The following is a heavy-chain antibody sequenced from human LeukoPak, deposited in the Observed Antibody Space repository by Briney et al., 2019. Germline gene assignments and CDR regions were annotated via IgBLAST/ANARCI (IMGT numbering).Heavy chain of an antibody. D-gene: IGHD1-26*01. J-gene: IGHJ4*02. CDR1: GGSISSNNW. CDR3: ARGYSGSYLEGAYFDY. Sequence: SETLSLTCAVSGGSISSNNWWGWVRQPPGQGLEWIGEIYHSGSPNYNPSLKSRVTISVDTSKNQFSLKLSSVTAADTAVYYCARGYSGSYLEGAYFDYWGQGTLVTVSS. CDR2: IYHSGSP. V-gene: IGHV4-4*02.